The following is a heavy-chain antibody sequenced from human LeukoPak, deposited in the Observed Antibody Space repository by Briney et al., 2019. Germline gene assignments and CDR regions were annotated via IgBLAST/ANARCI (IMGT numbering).Heavy chain of an antibody. V-gene: IGHV3-11*01. J-gene: IGHJ6*02. CDR2: ISSSGSTI. CDR3: ARLGYCSSTSCSNYYYYGMDV. Sequence: GGSLRLSCAASGFTFSNYYMSWIRQAPGKGLEWVSHISSSGSTIYSADSVKGRFTISRDNAKNSLYLQMNSLRAEDTAVYYCARLGYCSSTSCSNYYYYGMDVWGQGTTVTVSS. CDR1: GFTFSNYY. D-gene: IGHD2-2*01.